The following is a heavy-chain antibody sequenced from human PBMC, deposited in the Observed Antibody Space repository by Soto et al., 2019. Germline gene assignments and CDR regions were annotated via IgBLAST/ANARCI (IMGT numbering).Heavy chain of an antibody. CDR1: GYTFTSYY. Sequence: GASVKVSCKASGYTFTSYYMHWVRQAPGQGLEWMGIINPSGGSTSYAQKFQGRVTMTRDTSTSTVYMELSSLRSEDTAVYYCAGRGAVAGLSGAFDIWGQGTMLTVSS. J-gene: IGHJ3*02. D-gene: IGHD6-19*01. CDR2: INPSGGST. V-gene: IGHV1-46*01. CDR3: AGRGAVAGLSGAFDI.